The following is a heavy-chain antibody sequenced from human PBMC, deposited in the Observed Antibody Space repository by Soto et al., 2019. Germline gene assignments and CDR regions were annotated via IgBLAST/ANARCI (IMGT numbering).Heavy chain of an antibody. V-gene: IGHV3-23*01. Sequence: EVQLLESGGGLVQSGGSLKLSCAASGFSFSDYDLNWVRQAPGKGLEGVSEIDGSGDSTYYADSVKGRFTISRDHPKDTLHPQMYGLRGEGTGVFICAKINWSRGCYSGCGGGGQGTLVTVSS. D-gene: IGHD2-15*01. J-gene: IGHJ4*01. CDR2: IDGSGDST. CDR1: GFSFSDYD. CDR3: AKINWSRGCYSGCGG.